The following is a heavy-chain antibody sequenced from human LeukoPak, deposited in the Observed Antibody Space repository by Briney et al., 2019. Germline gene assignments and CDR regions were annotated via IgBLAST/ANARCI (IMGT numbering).Heavy chain of an antibody. J-gene: IGHJ6*03. V-gene: IGHV1-18*01. CDR2: ISAYNGNT. Sequence: ASVKVSCKASGYTFTSYGISWVRQAPGQGLEWMGWISAYNGNTNYAQKLQGRVNMTTDTSTSTAYMELRSLRSDDTAVYYCARSLGDSSGYYPTGYYYYYMDVWGKETTVTVSS. CDR3: ARSLGDSSGYYPTGYYYYYMDV. CDR1: GYTFTSYG. D-gene: IGHD3-22*01.